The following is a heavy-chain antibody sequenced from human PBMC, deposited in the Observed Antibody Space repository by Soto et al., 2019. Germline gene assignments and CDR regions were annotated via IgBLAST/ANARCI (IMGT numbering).Heavy chain of an antibody. D-gene: IGHD3-10*01. CDR2: ISGSVGST. CDR3: AKSSEATYAWYFDY. CDR1: GFTFSSYA. J-gene: IGHJ4*02. Sequence: GGSLRLSCAASGFTFSSYAMSWVRQAPGKGLEWVSAISGSVGSTYYADSVKGRFTISRDNSKNTLYLQMNSLRAEDTAVYYCAKSSEATYAWYFDYWGQGTPVTLSS. V-gene: IGHV3-23*01.